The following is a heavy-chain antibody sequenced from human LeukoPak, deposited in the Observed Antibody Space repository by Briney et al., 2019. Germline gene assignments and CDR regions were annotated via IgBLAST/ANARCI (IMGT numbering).Heavy chain of an antibody. D-gene: IGHD3-22*01. V-gene: IGHV3-21*01. Sequence: GGSLRLSCAASGFTFSSYSMNWVRQAPGKGLEWVSSISSSSSYIYYADSVKGRFTISRDNAKNSLYLQMNSLRAGDTAVYYCARAKYYYDSSGYYYYFDYWGQGTLVTVSS. CDR1: GFTFSSYS. CDR2: ISSSSSYI. CDR3: ARAKYYYDSSGYYYYFDY. J-gene: IGHJ4*02.